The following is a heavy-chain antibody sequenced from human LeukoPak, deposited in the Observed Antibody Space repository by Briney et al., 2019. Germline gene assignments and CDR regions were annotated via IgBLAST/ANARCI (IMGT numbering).Heavy chain of an antibody. CDR2: IYYSGST. V-gene: IGHV4-59*12. CDR1: GGSISSYY. J-gene: IGHJ6*02. Sequence: SETLSLTCTVSGGSISSYYWSWIRQPPGKGLEWIGYIYYSGSTNYNPSLKSRVTISVDTSKNQFSLKLSSVTAADTAVYYCARTDYYYGMDVGGQGTTVTVSS. CDR3: ARTDYYYGMDV.